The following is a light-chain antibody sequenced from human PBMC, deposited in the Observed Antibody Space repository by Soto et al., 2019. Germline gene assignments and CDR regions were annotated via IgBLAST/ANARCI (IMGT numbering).Light chain of an antibody. CDR2: LNSDGSH. CDR1: SGHSSYA. Sequence: QAVVTQSPSASASLGASVKLTCILSSGHSSYAIAWHQQQPEKGPRYLMTLNSDGSHSKGDGIPDRFSGSSSGAERYLTISSLQSVDEADYYCQTWDTGIAVFGGGTKLTVL. V-gene: IGLV4-69*01. J-gene: IGLJ2*01. CDR3: QTWDTGIAV.